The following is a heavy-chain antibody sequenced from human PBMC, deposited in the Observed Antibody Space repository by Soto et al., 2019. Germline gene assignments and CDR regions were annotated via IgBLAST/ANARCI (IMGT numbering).Heavy chain of an antibody. CDR2: ILYDGSEK. CDR3: AKDPVCRTSSIRYHLDQ. CDR1: GLPFSSYG. D-gene: IGHD3-9*01. Sequence: PVGSLRRSCAASGLPFSSYGMHWVRQPPGTGLGWVAVILYDGSEKWFADSVKGRFTISRDNSKNTLYLQMNRPRGEDTAMYYCAKDPVCRTSSIRYHLDQWGQGTPDIVTS. J-gene: IGHJ1*01. V-gene: IGHV3-30*18.